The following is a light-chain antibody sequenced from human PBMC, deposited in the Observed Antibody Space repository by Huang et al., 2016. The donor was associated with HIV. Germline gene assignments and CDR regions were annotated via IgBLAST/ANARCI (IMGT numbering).Light chain of an antibody. Sequence: AIQLTQSPSFLSASVGDRVTITCRASQDITDALAWYQQKPGKPPKVLIYDASSLESGVPSRFRGSGSGADFTLTISSLQPEDFATYYCQQFKNYPLTFGGGTKVEVK. CDR1: QDITDA. J-gene: IGKJ4*01. CDR3: QQFKNYPLT. V-gene: IGKV1D-13*01. CDR2: DAS.